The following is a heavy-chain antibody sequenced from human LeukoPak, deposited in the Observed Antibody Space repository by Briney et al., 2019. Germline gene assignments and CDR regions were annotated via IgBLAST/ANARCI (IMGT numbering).Heavy chain of an antibody. CDR1: GGSFNGYY. D-gene: IGHD2-2*01. CDR3: ARACWAVYCSSTSCYQANWFDP. Sequence: SETLSLTCAVYGGSFNGYYWSWIRQPPGKGLEWIGEINHTGSTNYNPALKSRVTISVDTSKNQFSFTLSSVTAADTAVCSCARACWAVYCSSTSCYQANWFDPWGQGTLVTVSS. J-gene: IGHJ5*02. CDR2: INHTGST. V-gene: IGHV4-34*01.